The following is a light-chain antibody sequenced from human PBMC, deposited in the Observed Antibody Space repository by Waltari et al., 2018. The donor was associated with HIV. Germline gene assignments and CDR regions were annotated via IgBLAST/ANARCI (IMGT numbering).Light chain of an antibody. Sequence: QSALTQPRSVSGSPGQSVTISCTGTSSDVGGYNYVSWYQQHPGKAPKLLICDVSRRPAGVPDRFSGSKSGNTASLTISGLQADDEADYYCSSYAGSYTFVVFGGGTKLTVL. V-gene: IGLV2-11*01. CDR1: SSDVGGYNY. J-gene: IGLJ2*01. CDR2: DVS. CDR3: SSYAGSYTFVV.